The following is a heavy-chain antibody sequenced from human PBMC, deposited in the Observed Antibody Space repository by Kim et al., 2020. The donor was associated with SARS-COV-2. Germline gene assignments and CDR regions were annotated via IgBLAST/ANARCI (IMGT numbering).Heavy chain of an antibody. J-gene: IGHJ6*01. CDR1: GFTFSSCA. CDR2: ISYDGSNK. Sequence: GGSRRLSCAASGFTFSSCAMHWVRQAPGKGLEWVAVISYDGSNKNYSDSAKGRVTISRDTSKTTLSLQLHSLRAEDPARYSCSCDPWPRLRGATYYSYG. CDR3: SCDPWPRLRGATYYSYG. V-gene: IGHV3-30-3*01. D-gene: IGHD1-26*01.